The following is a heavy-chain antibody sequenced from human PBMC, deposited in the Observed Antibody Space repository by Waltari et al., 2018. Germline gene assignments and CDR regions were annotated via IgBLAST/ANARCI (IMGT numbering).Heavy chain of an antibody. J-gene: IGHJ4*02. CDR3: ARRVSTGWQYNYFDY. CDR1: GYSISSGYY. CDR2: MHHSGTT. D-gene: IGHD6-25*01. V-gene: IGHV4-38-2*01. Sequence: QVQLQESGPGLVKPSETLSLTCAVSGYSISSGYYWSWIRQPPGEGLEWIGCMHHSGTTCYNPSPKSRVTISVDTSKNQFSLKLSSVTAADTAVYYCARRVSTGWQYNYFDYWGQGTPVTVSS.